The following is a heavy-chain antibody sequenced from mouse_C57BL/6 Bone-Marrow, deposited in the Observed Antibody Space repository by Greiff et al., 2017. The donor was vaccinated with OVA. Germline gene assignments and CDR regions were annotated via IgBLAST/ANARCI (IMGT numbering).Heavy chain of an antibody. CDR2: INPGSGGT. J-gene: IGHJ2*01. V-gene: IGHV1-54*01. CDR3: AIYYGNYEGY. D-gene: IGHD2-1*01. Sequence: VQLQQSGAELVRPGTSVKVSCKASGYAFTNYLIEWVKQRPGQGLEWIGVINPGSGGTNYNEKFKGKATLTADKSSSTAYMQLSSLTSEDSAVYFCAIYYGNYEGYWGQGTTLTVSS. CDR1: GYAFTNYL.